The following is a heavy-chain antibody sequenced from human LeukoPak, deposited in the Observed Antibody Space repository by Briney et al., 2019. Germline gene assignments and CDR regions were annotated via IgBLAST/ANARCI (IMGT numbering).Heavy chain of an antibody. CDR3: ARDGSQLTFDY. CDR1: GDSISNYY. CDR2: IYTSGST. Sequence: SETLSLTCTVSGDSISNYYWSWIRQPAGKGLEWIGRIYTSGSTNYNPSLKSRVTISVDTSKNQFSLKLSSVTAADTAVYYCARDGSQLTFDYWGQGTLVTVSS. V-gene: IGHV4-4*07. D-gene: IGHD1-26*01. J-gene: IGHJ4*02.